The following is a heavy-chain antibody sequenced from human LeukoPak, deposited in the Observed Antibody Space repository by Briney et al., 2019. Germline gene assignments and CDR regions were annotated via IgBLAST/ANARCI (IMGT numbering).Heavy chain of an antibody. Sequence: SETLSLTCAVYGGSFSGYYWSWLRQPPGKGLEWFGEINHSGSTNYNPSLKSRVTISVDTSKNQFSLRLSSVTAADTAVYYCARHAFYDSSGYYYIGFDYWGQGTLGTVSS. D-gene: IGHD3-22*01. V-gene: IGHV4-34*01. J-gene: IGHJ4*02. CDR2: INHSGST. CDR1: GGSFSGYY. CDR3: ARHAFYDSSGYYYIGFDY.